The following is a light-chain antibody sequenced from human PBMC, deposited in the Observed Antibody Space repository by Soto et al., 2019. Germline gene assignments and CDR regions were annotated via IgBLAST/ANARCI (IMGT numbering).Light chain of an antibody. V-gene: IGLV2-8*01. J-gene: IGLJ2*01. CDR1: SSDVGGYNY. CDR3: SSYAGSNNEEV. CDR2: EVS. Sequence: QSALTQPPSASGSPGQSVTISCTGTSSDVGGYNYVSWYQQHPGKAPKLMIYEVSKRPSGVPDRFSGSKSGNTASLTVSGRQAEDEADYYCSSYAGSNNEEVFGGGTKLTVL.